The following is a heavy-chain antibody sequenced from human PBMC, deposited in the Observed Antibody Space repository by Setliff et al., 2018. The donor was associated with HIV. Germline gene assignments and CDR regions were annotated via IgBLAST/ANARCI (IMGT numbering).Heavy chain of an antibody. CDR3: ARSSYQQVDQKWVNWFDP. Sequence: ASVKVSCKASGYTFTDYFMHWVRQAPGQGLEWMGWISPNNGDTNYTRKFQGRVAMTRDTSINAVYMELSRLTFGDTAVYYCARSSYQQVDQKWVNWFDPWGQGTLVTVSS. D-gene: IGHD3-16*02. J-gene: IGHJ5*02. V-gene: IGHV1-2*02. CDR1: GYTFTDYF. CDR2: ISPNNGDT.